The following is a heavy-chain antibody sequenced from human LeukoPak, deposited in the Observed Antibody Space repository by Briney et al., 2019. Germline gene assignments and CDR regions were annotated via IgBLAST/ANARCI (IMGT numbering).Heavy chain of an antibody. D-gene: IGHD3-10*01. Sequence: ASVKVSCKASGYSFIRYGISWVRQAPGQGLEWMGWISAYNGNTNFAEKLQGRVTTTTDTSTSTAYMELRSLRSDDTAVYYCASCTDRGVIDVYPGPWDAFDIWGQGTMVTVSS. CDR3: ASCTDRGVIDVYPGPWDAFDI. CDR2: ISAYNGNT. J-gene: IGHJ3*02. CDR1: GYSFIRYG. V-gene: IGHV1-18*01.